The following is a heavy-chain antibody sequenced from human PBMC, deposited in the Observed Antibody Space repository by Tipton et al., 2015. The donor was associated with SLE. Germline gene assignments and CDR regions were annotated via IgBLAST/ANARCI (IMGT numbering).Heavy chain of an antibody. CDR3: ARRHSSSSHWFDP. V-gene: IGHV4-38-2*01. D-gene: IGHD6-6*01. CDR2: MYYNGNT. CDR1: GFTFSDSY. J-gene: IGHJ5*02. Sequence: LRLSCVGSGFTFSDSYMCWIRQAPGKGLEWIGSMYYNGNTYYSPSLKSRVTMLLDMSKNQFSLKVSSVTAADTAVYFCARRHSSSSHWFDPWGQGTLVTVSS.